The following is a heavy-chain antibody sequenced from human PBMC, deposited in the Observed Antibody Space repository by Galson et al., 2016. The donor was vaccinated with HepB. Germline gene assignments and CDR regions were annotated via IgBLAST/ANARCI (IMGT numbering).Heavy chain of an antibody. CDR2: INPNSGGS. CDR1: GYTFAGYY. Sequence: LVKVSCKASGYTFAGYYIHWVRQAPGQGLEWVGWINPNSGGSNYPQKFQGRVTMARDTSISTAYMELSRLRSDDTAIYYCTRGNDILTRGDAFDIWGQGTMVIVSS. J-gene: IGHJ3*02. V-gene: IGHV1-2*02. D-gene: IGHD3-9*01. CDR3: TRGNDILTRGDAFDI.